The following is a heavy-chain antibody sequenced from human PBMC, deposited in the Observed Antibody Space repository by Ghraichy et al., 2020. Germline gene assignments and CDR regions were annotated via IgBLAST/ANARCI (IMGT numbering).Heavy chain of an antibody. CDR1: GGSINNYF. V-gene: IGHV4-59*08. CDR2: IYNSGRT. Sequence: SETLSLTCSVSGGSINNYFWTWIRQPPGKGLEWIGYIYNSGRTNYNPSLKSRVTISVDTSKNQVSLRLSSVTATDTAVYYCARRVVELTGKWFDPWGQGTLVTVSS. J-gene: IGHJ5*02. D-gene: IGHD2-21*02. CDR3: ARRVVELTGKWFDP.